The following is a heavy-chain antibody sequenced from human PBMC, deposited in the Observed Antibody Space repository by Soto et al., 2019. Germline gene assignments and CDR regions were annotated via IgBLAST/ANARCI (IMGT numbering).Heavy chain of an antibody. V-gene: IGHV3-33*01. Sequence: QVQLVESGGGVVQPGRSLRLSCAASGFTFSSYGMHWVRQAPGKGLEWVAVIWNDGSNKYYADSVKGRFTISRDNSKNTLYLQINGLRAEDTAVYYCARAGGWGLGFHYSMDVWCQGTTVTVSS. CDR2: IWNDGSNK. CDR1: GFTFSSYG. CDR3: ARAGGWGLGFHYSMDV. J-gene: IGHJ6*02. D-gene: IGHD3-16*01.